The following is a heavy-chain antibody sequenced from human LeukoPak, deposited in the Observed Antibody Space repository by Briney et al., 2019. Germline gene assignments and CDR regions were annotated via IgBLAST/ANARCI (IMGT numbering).Heavy chain of an antibody. CDR2: INSDGSST. CDR3: ASLTAPTPNGMDV. J-gene: IGHJ6*02. CDR1: GFTFSSYW. D-gene: IGHD2-15*01. Sequence: PGGSLRLSCAASGFTFSSYWMHWVRRAPGKGLVWVSRINSDGSSTSYADSVKGRFTISRDNAKNTLYLQMNSLRAEDTAVYYCASLTAPTPNGMDVWGQGTTVTVSS. V-gene: IGHV3-74*01.